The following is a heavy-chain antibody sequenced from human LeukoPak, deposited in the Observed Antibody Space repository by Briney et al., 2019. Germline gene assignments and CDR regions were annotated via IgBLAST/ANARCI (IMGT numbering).Heavy chain of an antibody. V-gene: IGHV1-18*01. CDR1: GYTFTSYG. CDR2: ISAYNGNT. CDR3: ARWNDCVWGSYRFDY. Sequence: ASVKVSCKASGYTFTSYGISWVRQAPGQGLEWMGWISAYNGNTNYAQKLQGRVTMTTDTSTSTAYMELRSLRSDDTAVYYCARWNDCVWGSYRFDYWGQGTLVTVSS. D-gene: IGHD3-16*02. J-gene: IGHJ4*02.